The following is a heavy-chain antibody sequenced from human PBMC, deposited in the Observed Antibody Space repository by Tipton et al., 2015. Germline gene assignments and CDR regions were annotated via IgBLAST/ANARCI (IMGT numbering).Heavy chain of an antibody. V-gene: IGHV6-1*01. Sequence: GLVKPSQTLSLTCAISGDSVSSNSDAWNWIRQSPSRGLEWLGRTYYRSRWYNDYAVSVKSRITINPDTSKNQFSLQLNSVTAADTAVYYCARDGPYSSTWDFDYWGQGTLVTVSS. CDR1: GDSVSSNSDA. CDR2: TYYRSRWYN. J-gene: IGHJ4*02. D-gene: IGHD6-13*01. CDR3: ARDGPYSSTWDFDY.